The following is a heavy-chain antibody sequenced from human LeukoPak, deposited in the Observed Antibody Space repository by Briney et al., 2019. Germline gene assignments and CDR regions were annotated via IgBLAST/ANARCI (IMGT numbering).Heavy chain of an antibody. Sequence: GASVKVSCRASGYTFTAHYIHWVRQAPGQGLEWMGWIDPNSGGTNYAQKFLGSVTMTGDTSINTAFMELSRLRSDDTAIYYCARANQYRWEAHDAFDIWGQGTMVTVSS. CDR3: ARANQYRWEAHDAFDI. J-gene: IGHJ3*02. CDR1: GYTFTAHY. D-gene: IGHD1-26*01. V-gene: IGHV1-2*02. CDR2: IDPNSGGT.